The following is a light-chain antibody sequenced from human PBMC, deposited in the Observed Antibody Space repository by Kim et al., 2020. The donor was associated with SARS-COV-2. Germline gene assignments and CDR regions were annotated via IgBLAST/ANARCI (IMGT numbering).Light chain of an antibody. CDR1: RANTGNNP. V-gene: IGLV1-44*01. CDR3: AAWDDSLKGYV. J-gene: IGLJ1*01. CDR2: TNG. Sequence: GVTIPCTRSRANTGNNPLTGYQQRPGTAPQLLIYTNGQRPSGVPGRFSGSKSGTSASLAINGLQSEDETDYYCAAWDDSLKGYVFGTGTKVTVL.